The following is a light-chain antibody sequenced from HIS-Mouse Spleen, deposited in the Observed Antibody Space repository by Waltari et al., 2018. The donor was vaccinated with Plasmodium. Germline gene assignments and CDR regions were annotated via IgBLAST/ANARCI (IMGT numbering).Light chain of an antibody. CDR2: EVS. CDR3: SSYAGSNNLV. V-gene: IGLV2-8*01. CDR1: SSDVGGYNY. J-gene: IGLJ2*01. Sequence: QSALTQPPSASGSPGQSVTISCTGTSSDVGGYNYVSWYQQHPGKAPKLMIYEVSKRPSGVPDGFSGSKSGNTASLTVSGLQAEDEADYCCSSYAGSNNLVFGGGTKLTVL.